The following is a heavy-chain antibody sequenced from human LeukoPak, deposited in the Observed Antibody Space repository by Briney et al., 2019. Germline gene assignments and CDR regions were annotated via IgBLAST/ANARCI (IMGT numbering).Heavy chain of an antibody. Sequence: AASVKVSCTVSGYTLTELSMHWVRQAPGKGLEWMGGFDPEDGETIYAQKFQGRVTMTEDTSTDTAYMELSSLRAEDTAVYYCAKGGFWSGYYEDGQANYFDYWGQGTLVTVSS. J-gene: IGHJ4*02. CDR2: FDPEDGET. CDR1: GYTLTELS. CDR3: AKGGFWSGYYEDGQANYFDY. D-gene: IGHD3-3*01. V-gene: IGHV1-24*01.